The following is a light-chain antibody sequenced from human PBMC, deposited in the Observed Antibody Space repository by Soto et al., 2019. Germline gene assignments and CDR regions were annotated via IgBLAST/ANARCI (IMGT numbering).Light chain of an antibody. J-gene: IGKJ4*01. CDR3: QQYYSTPPS. CDR2: WAS. Sequence: DIVMTQSPDSLAVSLGERATINCKSSQSVLYSSTNKNYLAWYQQKPGQPPKPLIYWASTRESGVPDRFSGSGSGTDLTLTISSLQTEDVAVYYCQQYYSTPPSFGGGTKVEIK. V-gene: IGKV4-1*01. CDR1: QSVLYSSTNKNY.